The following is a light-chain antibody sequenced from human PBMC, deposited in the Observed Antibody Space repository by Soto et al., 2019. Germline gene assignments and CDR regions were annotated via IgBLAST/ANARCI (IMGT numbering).Light chain of an antibody. Sequence: EILMTQSPPTLSVSPRERATLSCRASQSVSSNLAWYQQKPGQAPRLLIYGASTRATGIPARFSGSGSGTEFTLTISSLQSEDFATYYCQQLNSYLLSFGQGTRLEIK. CDR3: QQLNSYLLS. CDR2: GAS. J-gene: IGKJ5*01. V-gene: IGKV3-15*01. CDR1: QSVSSN.